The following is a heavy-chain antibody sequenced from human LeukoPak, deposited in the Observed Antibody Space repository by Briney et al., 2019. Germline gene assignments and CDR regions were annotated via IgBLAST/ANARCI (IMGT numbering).Heavy chain of an antibody. CDR2: ISAYNGNT. CDR1: GYTFTNYG. V-gene: IGHV1-18*01. Sequence: GASVKVSCKPSGYTFTNYGISWVRQAPGQGLEWMGWISAYNGNTNYAQKLQGRVTMTTDTSTSTAYMELRSLRSDDTAVYYCARGPVLYYYYYMDVWGKGTTVTVSS. J-gene: IGHJ6*03. CDR3: ARGPVLYYYYYMDV. D-gene: IGHD1-1*01.